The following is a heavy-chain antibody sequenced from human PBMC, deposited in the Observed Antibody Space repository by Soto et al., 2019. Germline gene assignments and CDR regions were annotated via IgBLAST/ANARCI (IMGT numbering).Heavy chain of an antibody. Sequence: ASVKVSCKASGYTFTSYYMHWVRQAPGQGLEWMGIINPSGGSTSYAQKFQGRVTMTRDTSTSTVYMELSSLRSEDTAVYYCDQEDRIAVAGTLDYGGQGTLVTVSS. CDR3: DQEDRIAVAGTLDY. J-gene: IGHJ4*02. CDR2: INPSGGST. V-gene: IGHV1-46*03. D-gene: IGHD6-19*01. CDR1: GYTFTSYY.